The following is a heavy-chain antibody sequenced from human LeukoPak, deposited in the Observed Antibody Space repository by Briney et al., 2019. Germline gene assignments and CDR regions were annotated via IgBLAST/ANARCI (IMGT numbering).Heavy chain of an antibody. Sequence: PGGSLRLSCAASGFTFSSYWMNWVRQAPGKGLEWVANIKQDGSETYYVDSVKGRSTISRDNAKESLYLRMNSLRAEDTAVYYCAGGGGWVFDYWGQGTLVTVSS. CDR1: GFTFSSYW. D-gene: IGHD6-19*01. CDR3: AGGGGWVFDY. V-gene: IGHV3-7*01. J-gene: IGHJ4*02. CDR2: IKQDGSET.